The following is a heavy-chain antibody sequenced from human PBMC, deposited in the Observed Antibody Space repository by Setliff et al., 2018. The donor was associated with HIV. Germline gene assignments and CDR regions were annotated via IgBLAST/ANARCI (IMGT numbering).Heavy chain of an antibody. D-gene: IGHD3-16*02. CDR1: GGSPSSSNNF. V-gene: IGHV4-39*01. CDR3: ARHYRELLGDAFDI. Sequence: KASETLSLTCTVSGGSPSSSNNFWGWIRQRPGKGLEWIGTTDYTGNADYNTSLKSRLTISVDTSKNQFSLKLNSVTAADTAVYYCARHYRELLGDAFDIWGQGTLVTVSS. J-gene: IGHJ3*02. CDR2: TDYTGNA.